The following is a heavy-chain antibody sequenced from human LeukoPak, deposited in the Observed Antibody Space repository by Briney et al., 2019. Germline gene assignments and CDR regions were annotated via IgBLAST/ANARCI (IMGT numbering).Heavy chain of an antibody. J-gene: IGHJ6*02. Sequence: PGESLRISCKGSGYSFTGYWISWVRQMPGKGLEWMGRIDPSDSYTNYSPSFQGHVTISADKSISTAYLQWSSLKASDTAMYYCARHNAHYYYYYGMDVWGQGTTVTVSS. V-gene: IGHV5-10-1*01. CDR2: IDPSDSYT. D-gene: IGHD1-1*01. CDR3: ARHNAHYYYYYGMDV. CDR1: GYSFTGYW.